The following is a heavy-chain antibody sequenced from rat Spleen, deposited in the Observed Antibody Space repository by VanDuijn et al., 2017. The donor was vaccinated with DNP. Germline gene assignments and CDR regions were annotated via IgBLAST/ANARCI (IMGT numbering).Heavy chain of an antibody. Sequence: EVQLQESGSGLVKPSQSLSLTCSVTGYSITSNYWGWIRKFPGDKMEYIGHISYSGGTNYNPSFKSRISITRDTSKNHSFLHLNSVTTEDTATYYCARWTRYFDYWGQGVMVTVSS. J-gene: IGHJ2*01. V-gene: IGHV3-1*01. D-gene: IGHD1-7*01. CDR3: ARWTRYFDY. CDR1: GYSITSNY. CDR2: ISYSGGT.